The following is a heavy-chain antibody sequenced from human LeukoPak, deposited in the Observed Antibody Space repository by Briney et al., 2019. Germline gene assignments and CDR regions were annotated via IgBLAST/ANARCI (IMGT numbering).Heavy chain of an antibody. Sequence: GGSLRLSCAASGLTFSSYAMNWVRQASGKGLEWVSGITENGRKTYYADSVKGRFSISRDNSKSTLYLQMSDRRAEDTAVYYCAKITMATTPNYWGQGTLVTVSP. CDR3: AKITMATTPNY. CDR2: ITENGRKT. D-gene: IGHD3-10*01. CDR1: GLTFSSYA. V-gene: IGHV3-23*01. J-gene: IGHJ4*02.